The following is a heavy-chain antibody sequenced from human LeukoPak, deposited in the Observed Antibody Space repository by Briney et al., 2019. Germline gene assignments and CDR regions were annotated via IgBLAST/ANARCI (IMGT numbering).Heavy chain of an antibody. D-gene: IGHD2-2*01. V-gene: IGHV1-2*02. CDR3: ARADSSSTSCYGGRNWFDP. CDR1: GYTFSGYY. Sequence: AASVKVSCKASGYTFSGYYMHWVRQAPGQGLEWMGWINPNSGGTNYAQKFQGRVTMTRDTSISTAYMELSRLRSDDTAVYYCARADSSSTSCYGGRNWFDPWGQGTLVTVSS. CDR2: INPNSGGT. J-gene: IGHJ5*02.